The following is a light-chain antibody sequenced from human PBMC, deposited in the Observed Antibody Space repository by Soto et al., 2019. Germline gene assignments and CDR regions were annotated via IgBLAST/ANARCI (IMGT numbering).Light chain of an antibody. CDR1: ETIKSS. Sequence: DIQMTQSPSSLSASVGDRVTLTCRANETIKSSLNWYQQKPGGAPKLLIYAASHLQTGVPSRFSGGGSGTDFTLTITSLQPEDFATYFCQQSHSTIITFGQGTRLEIK. J-gene: IGKJ5*01. CDR2: AAS. CDR3: QQSHSTIIT. V-gene: IGKV1-39*01.